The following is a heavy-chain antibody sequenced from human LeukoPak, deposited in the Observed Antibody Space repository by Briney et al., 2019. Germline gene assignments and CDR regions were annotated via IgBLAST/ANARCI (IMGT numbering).Heavy chain of an antibody. D-gene: IGHD2-15*01. CDR2: LSHGGSTT. V-gene: IGHV3-23*01. CDR3: ARQQRIRHCSEGVCTEGYYFDY. J-gene: IGHJ4*02. Sequence: GGSLRLSCAGTGFAFNMFAIDWVRQAPGQGLEWISGLSHGGSTTNYVDSVKGRFTISRDKSQNSVFLQLNSLRPEDTAVYYCARQQRIRHCSEGVCTEGYYFDYWGQGTLVTVSS. CDR1: GFAFNMFA.